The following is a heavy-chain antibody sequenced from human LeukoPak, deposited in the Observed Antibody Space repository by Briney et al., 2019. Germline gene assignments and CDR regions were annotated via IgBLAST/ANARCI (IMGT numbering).Heavy chain of an antibody. CDR1: GFTLSSYS. J-gene: IGHJ6*03. Sequence: GGSLRLSCAASGFTLSSYSMNWVRQAPGKGLEWVSSISSSSSFIYYADSVKGRFTISRDNAKNSLYLQMNSLRAEDTAVYYCACTSGYDFSSYYYYYMGVWGKGTTVTVSS. D-gene: IGHD5-12*01. CDR3: ACTSGYDFSSYYYYYMGV. CDR2: ISSSSSFI. V-gene: IGHV3-21*01.